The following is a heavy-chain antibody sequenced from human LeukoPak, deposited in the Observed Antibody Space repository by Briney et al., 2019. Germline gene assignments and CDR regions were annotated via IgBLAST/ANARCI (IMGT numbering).Heavy chain of an antibody. J-gene: IGHJ5*02. CDR3: ASARPIP. Sequence: GAAVKVSCKASGYTFTRYGISWVRQAPGQGLEWMGRIIPILGIANYAQKFQGRVTITADKSTSTAYMELSSLRSEDTAVYYCASARPIPWGQGTLVTVSS. CDR2: IIPILGIA. D-gene: IGHD6-6*01. V-gene: IGHV1-69*04. CDR1: GYTFTRYG.